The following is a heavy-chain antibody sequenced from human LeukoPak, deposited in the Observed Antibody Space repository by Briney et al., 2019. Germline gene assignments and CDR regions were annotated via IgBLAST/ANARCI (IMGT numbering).Heavy chain of an antibody. V-gene: IGHV3-7*04. CDR3: ARSMGLDY. D-gene: IGHD1-26*01. CDR1: GFTFSNYW. Sequence: AGGSLRLSCAASGFTFSNYWMTWVRQAPGKGLEWVANIKQDGSEKYYVDSVKGRFTISRDNTKNSLYLEMNSVRVEDTAVYYCARSMGLDYWGQGTLVTVSS. J-gene: IGHJ4*02. CDR2: IKQDGSEK.